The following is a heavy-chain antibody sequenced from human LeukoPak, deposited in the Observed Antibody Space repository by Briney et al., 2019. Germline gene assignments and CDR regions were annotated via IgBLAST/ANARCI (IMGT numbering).Heavy chain of an antibody. CDR2: INHSGST. CDR3: ARGIVVVVAATPYNWFDP. CDR1: GGSFSGYY. J-gene: IGHJ5*02. D-gene: IGHD2-15*01. V-gene: IGHV4-34*01. Sequence: SETLSLTCAVYGGSFSGYYRSWIRQPPGKGLEWIGEINHSGSTNYNPSLKSRVTISVDTSKNQFSLKLSSVTAADTAVYYCARGIVVVVAATPYNWFDPWGQGTLVTVSS.